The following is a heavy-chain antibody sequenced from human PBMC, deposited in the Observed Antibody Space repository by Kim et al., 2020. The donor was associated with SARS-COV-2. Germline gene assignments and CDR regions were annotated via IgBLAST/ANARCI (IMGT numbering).Heavy chain of an antibody. Sequence: STNYNPSLKSRVTIAVDTSKNQCSLRLSSVTAADTAVYYCARGMAAAPGAWGQGTLVTVSS. CDR3: ARGMAAAPGA. CDR2: ST. V-gene: IGHV4-34*01. D-gene: IGHD6-13*01. J-gene: IGHJ5*02.